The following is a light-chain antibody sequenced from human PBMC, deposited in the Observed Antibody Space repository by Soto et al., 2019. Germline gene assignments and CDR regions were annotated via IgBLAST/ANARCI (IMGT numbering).Light chain of an antibody. CDR2: DVH. CDR3: SSYTITNDVL. CDR1: STDVGGYNY. J-gene: IGLJ2*01. Sequence: QSALTQPASVSGSPGQSITISCTGSSTDVGGYNYVSWYQHHPGKAPKVLIYDVHNRPSGVSNRFSGSKSGNTASLTISGLRAEDEADYYCSSYTITNDVLFGGGTKLTVL. V-gene: IGLV2-14*03.